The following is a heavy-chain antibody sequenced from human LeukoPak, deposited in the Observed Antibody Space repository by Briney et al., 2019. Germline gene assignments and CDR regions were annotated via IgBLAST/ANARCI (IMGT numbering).Heavy chain of an antibody. CDR3: ARAFLGGDY. D-gene: IGHD3-3*02. Sequence: GGSLRLSCAASGFTFSSYEMSWVRQAPGKGLEWVSYISSGSNTIYYADSVKGRFTISRDNAKNSLYLQMSRLRDEDTAVYYCARAFLGGDYWGQGTLVTVSS. J-gene: IGHJ4*02. V-gene: IGHV3-48*02. CDR1: GFTFSSYE. CDR2: ISSGSNTI.